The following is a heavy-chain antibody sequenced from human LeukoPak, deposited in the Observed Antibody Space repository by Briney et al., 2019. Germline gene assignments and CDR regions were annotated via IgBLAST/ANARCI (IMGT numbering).Heavy chain of an antibody. CDR3: ARDAGSSGWTRFDY. V-gene: IGHV1-2*02. D-gene: IGHD6-19*01. Sequence: ASVKVSCKASGYTFTDYYLHWVRQAPGQGLEWMGWINPNNGGTNYARKFQGGFTMTRDTSISTAYMELSSLRSDDTAVYYCARDAGSSGWTRFDYWGQGTLVTVSS. CDR1: GYTFTDYY. J-gene: IGHJ4*02. CDR2: INPNNGGT.